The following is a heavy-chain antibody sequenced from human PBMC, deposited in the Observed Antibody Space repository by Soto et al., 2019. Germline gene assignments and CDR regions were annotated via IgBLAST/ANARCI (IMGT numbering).Heavy chain of an antibody. J-gene: IGHJ6*03. D-gene: IGHD3-9*01. CDR2: IKSKTDGGTT. CDR1: GFTFSNAW. Sequence: GGSLRLSCAASGFTFSNAWMSWVRQAPGKGLEWVGRIKSKTDGGTTDYAAPVKGRFTISRDDSKNTLYLQMNSLKTEDTAVYYCTTDTGYDILTGYPNYYYYYMDVWGKGTTVTVSS. CDR3: TTDTGYDILTGYPNYYYYYMDV. V-gene: IGHV3-15*01.